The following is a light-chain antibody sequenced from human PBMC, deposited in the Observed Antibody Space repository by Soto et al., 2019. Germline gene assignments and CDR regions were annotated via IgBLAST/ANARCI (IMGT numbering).Light chain of an antibody. Sequence: DIQMTQSPSTLSASVGDRVTITCRASQSISSWLAWYQHKPGKAPKLLIYKASSLEGGVPSRFSGSGSGTEFTLTISSLQPDDFATYYCQQYNSYSPWTFGQGTKVDIK. CDR3: QQYNSYSPWT. V-gene: IGKV1-5*03. CDR1: QSISSW. CDR2: KAS. J-gene: IGKJ1*01.